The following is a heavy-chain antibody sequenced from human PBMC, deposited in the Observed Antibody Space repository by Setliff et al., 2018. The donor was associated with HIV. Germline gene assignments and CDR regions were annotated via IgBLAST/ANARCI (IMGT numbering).Heavy chain of an antibody. Sequence: KTSETLSLTCSVSGDSISSGGHYWSWIRQSPGKGLEWIGSIYYSESTNYNPSLKSRVTISVDTSKNQFSLKVTSVTAADTAVYYCARGRAEYVAVAVMGSWFDPWGQGQRSPSPQ. CDR3: ARGRAEYVAVAVMGSWFDP. CDR1: GDSISSGGHY. J-gene: IGHJ5*02. CDR2: IYYSEST. V-gene: IGHV4-61*08. D-gene: IGHD6-19*01.